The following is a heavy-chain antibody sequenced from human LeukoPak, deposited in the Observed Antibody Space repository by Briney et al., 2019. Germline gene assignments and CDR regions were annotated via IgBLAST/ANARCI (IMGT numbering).Heavy chain of an antibody. CDR2: LSYVGSYE. D-gene: IGHD3-16*01. J-gene: IGHJ5*02. CDR1: GFTLSSSD. CDR3: AKAGGLRAHPLDP. V-gene: IGHV3-30*18. Sequence: GTSLRLSCAASGFTLSSSDLHWVRQAPGKGLEWVAFLSYVGSYEYYADSVKGRFTISRDNSKDTLYLQMSSLRVEDTAVYYCAKAGGLRAHPLDPWGQGTLVTVSS.